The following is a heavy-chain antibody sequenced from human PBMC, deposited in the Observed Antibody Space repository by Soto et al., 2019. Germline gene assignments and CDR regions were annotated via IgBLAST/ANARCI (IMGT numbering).Heavy chain of an antibody. J-gene: IGHJ4*02. D-gene: IGHD5-18*01. Sequence: GGSLRLSCAASGFTFSSYWMHWVRQAPGKGLVWVSRINPDGSATNYADSVQGRFTISRDNAKNTLYLQMNSLRAEDTAVFYCGRGGSDSPMAPGYWGQGAQVTVSS. CDR1: GFTFSSYW. CDR3: GRGGSDSPMAPGY. CDR2: INPDGSAT. V-gene: IGHV3-74*01.